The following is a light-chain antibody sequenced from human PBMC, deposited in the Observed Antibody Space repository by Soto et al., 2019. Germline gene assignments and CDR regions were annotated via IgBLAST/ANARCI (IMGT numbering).Light chain of an antibody. Sequence: QSVLTQPASVSGSPGQSITISCTGTSSDVGGYNYVSWYQQHPGKAPKLMIYEVSNRPSGVSHRFSGSKSGNTASLTISGLQAEDEADYYCCSYTSSSTPVVFGGGTKLTVL. V-gene: IGLV2-14*01. J-gene: IGLJ2*01. CDR3: CSYTSSSTPVV. CDR1: SSDVGGYNY. CDR2: EVS.